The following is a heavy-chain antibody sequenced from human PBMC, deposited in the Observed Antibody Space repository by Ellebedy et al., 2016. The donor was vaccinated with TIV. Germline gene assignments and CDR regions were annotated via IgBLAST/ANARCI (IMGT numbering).Heavy chain of an antibody. J-gene: IGHJ5*02. D-gene: IGHD6-25*01. CDR3: ARDRGAASFDP. Sequence: MPSETLSLTCTVSGYSISSGYFWGWIRQPPGKGLEWIGSIYHSGTTYYNPSLKSRVTISVDTSKNQFSLKLRSVTAADPAVYYCARDRGAASFDPWGQGALVTVSS. CDR2: IYHSGTT. V-gene: IGHV4-38-2*02. CDR1: GYSISSGYF.